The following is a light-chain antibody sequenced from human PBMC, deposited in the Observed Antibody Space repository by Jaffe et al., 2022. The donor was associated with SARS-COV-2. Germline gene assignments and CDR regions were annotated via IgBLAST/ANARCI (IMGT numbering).Light chain of an antibody. CDR3: NSRDNADNRVV. J-gene: IGLJ2*01. V-gene: IGLV3-19*01. CDR1: SLRSYY. Sequence: SSELTQDPAVSVALGQTVRITCEGDSLRSYYASWYQQKPGQAPMLVIYGENSRPSGIPDRFSGSSSGNTASLTITGAQAEDEADYYCNSRDNADNRVVFGGGTKLTVL. CDR2: GEN.